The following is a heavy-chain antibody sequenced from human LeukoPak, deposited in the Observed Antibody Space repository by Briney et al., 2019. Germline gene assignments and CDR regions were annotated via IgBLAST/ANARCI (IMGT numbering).Heavy chain of an antibody. Sequence: PSETLSLTCTVSGGSISSYYWSWIRQPPGKGLEWIGYIYTSGSTNYNPSLKSRVTISVDTSKNQFSLKLSSVTAADTAVYYCAGADRPLGWFDPWGQGTLVTVSS. V-gene: IGHV4-4*09. CDR1: GGSISSYY. CDR3: AGADRPLGWFDP. CDR2: IYTSGST. J-gene: IGHJ5*02. D-gene: IGHD6-6*01.